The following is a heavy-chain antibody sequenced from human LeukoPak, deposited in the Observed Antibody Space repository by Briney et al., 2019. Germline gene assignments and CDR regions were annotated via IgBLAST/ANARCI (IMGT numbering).Heavy chain of an antibody. V-gene: IGHV3-66*02. J-gene: IGHJ4*02. D-gene: IGHD6-25*01. CDR1: GFTFSSKY. Sequence: PGGSLRLSCAASGFTFSSKYMTWVRQAPGKGLECVSVIYSGGSTYYADSVKGRFTISRDSSKNMLYLQMNSLRAEDAAVYYCASSQRLPLLFDYWGQGTLVTVSS. CDR3: ASSQRLPLLFDY. CDR2: IYSGGST.